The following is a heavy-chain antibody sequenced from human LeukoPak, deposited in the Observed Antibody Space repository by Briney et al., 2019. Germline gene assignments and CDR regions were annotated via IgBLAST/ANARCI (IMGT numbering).Heavy chain of an antibody. D-gene: IGHD2-15*01. CDR2: INHSGST. CDR1: GGSFSGYY. J-gene: IGHJ1*01. V-gene: IGHV4-34*01. CDR3: ARGGDCSGGSCYDEYFQH. Sequence: PSETLSLTCAVYGGSFSGYYWSWLRQPPGKGLEGIGEINHSGSTNFNPSLTSRVTISLDNSQNQFSHKLSSVTAADTAVYYCARGGDCSGGSCYDEYFQHWGQGTLVTVSS.